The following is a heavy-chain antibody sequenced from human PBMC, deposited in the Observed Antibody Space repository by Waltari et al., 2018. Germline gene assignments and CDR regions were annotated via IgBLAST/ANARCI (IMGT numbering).Heavy chain of an antibody. D-gene: IGHD6-19*01. J-gene: IGHJ4*02. CDR3: ARRGYSSGQEPDY. CDR1: GGSFSGYY. V-gene: IGHV4-34*01. CDR2: INPSGST. Sequence: QVQLQQWGAGLLKPSETLSLTCAVYGGSFSGYYWSWIRQPPGKGLEWMGEINPSGSTNYNPSLKRRGTISVDTSKNQFSLKLSAVTAADTAVYYCARRGYSSGQEPDYWGQGTLVTVSS.